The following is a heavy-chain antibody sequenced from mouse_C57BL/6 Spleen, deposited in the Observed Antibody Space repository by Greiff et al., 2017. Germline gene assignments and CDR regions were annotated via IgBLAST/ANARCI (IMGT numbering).Heavy chain of an antibody. CDR2: ISYDGSN. V-gene: IGHV3-6*01. CDR3: ARDPYAMDY. Sequence: DVKLVESGPGLVKPSQSLSLTCSVTGYSITSGYYWNWIRQFPGNKLEWMGYISYDGSNNYNPSLKNRISITRDTSKNQFFLKLNSVTTEDTATYYCARDPYAMDYWGQGTSVTVSS. J-gene: IGHJ4*01. CDR1: GYSITSGYY.